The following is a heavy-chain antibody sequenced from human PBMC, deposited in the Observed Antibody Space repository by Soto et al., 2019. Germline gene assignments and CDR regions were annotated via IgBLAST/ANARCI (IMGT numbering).Heavy chain of an antibody. D-gene: IGHD6-13*01. CDR1: GFTFSSYG. J-gene: IGHJ6*02. CDR2: IWYDGSKK. Sequence: QVQLVESGGGVVQPGRSLRLSCAASGFTFSSYGMRWVRQAPGKGLEWVAVIWYDGSKKYHADSVKGRFTIPRDNSKNTLYLQMNSLRAEDTAVYYCARDSSSMYQYYYYYGMDVWGQGTTVTVSS. V-gene: IGHV3-33*01. CDR3: ARDSSSMYQYYYYYGMDV.